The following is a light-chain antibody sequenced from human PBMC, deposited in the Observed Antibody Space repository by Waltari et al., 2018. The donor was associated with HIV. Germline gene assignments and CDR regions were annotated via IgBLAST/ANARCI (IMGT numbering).Light chain of an antibody. J-gene: IGLJ2*01. CDR1: SSNIGNDF. CDR3: GTWDRSMDGGV. Sequence: QSVLTQPPSVSAAPGQKVAISCSVSSSNIGNDFVSWYQHVPGSAPKLLIYDMDKRPSVIPDRFSGSRTGTAATLDITGRQTGDGADYYCGTWDRSMDGGVFGGGTKLTVL. V-gene: IGLV1-51*01. CDR2: DMD.